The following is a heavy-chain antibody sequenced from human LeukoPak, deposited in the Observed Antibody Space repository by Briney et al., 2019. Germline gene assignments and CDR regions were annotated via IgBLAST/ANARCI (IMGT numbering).Heavy chain of an antibody. Sequence: SETLSLTCTVSGGSISSSSYYWGWIRQPPGKGLEWIGSIYYSGSTYYNPSLKSRVTISVDTSKNQFSLKLSSVTAADTAVYYCARVVAGTTRYYYYYMDVWGKGTTVTVSS. V-gene: IGHV4-39*07. J-gene: IGHJ6*03. CDR1: GGSISSSSYY. CDR2: IYYSGST. D-gene: IGHD1-7*01. CDR3: ARVVAGTTRYYYYYMDV.